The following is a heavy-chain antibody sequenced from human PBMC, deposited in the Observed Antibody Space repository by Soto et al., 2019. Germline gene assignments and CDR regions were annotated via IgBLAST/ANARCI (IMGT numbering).Heavy chain of an antibody. D-gene: IGHD1-26*01. J-gene: IGHJ6*02. CDR2: ISSNGGST. V-gene: IGHV3-64D*06. CDR3: VKEPGRYYYGMDV. CDR1: GFTFSSYA. Sequence: GGSLRLSCSASGFTFSSYAMHWVRQAPGKGLEYVSAISSNGGSTYYADSVKGRFTISRDNSKNTLYLQMSSLRAEDTAVYYCVKEPGRYYYGMDVWGQGTTVTVSS.